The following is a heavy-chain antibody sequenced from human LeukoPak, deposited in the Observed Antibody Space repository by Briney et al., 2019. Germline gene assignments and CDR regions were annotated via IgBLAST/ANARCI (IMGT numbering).Heavy chain of an antibody. CDR2: IKSKGDAETT. D-gene: IGHD3-10*01. Sequence: GGSLRLSCVASGFTFTNAWMSWGRQAPGKGLEWVGRIKSKGDAETTDYAAPVKGRFFLSRDDSENTLYLRMYSLQTEDTAVYYCTTDLGLTMIRGVLVSWGQGTLVTVSS. V-gene: IGHV3-15*01. CDR3: TTDLGLTMIRGVLVS. CDR1: GFTFTNAW. J-gene: IGHJ4*02.